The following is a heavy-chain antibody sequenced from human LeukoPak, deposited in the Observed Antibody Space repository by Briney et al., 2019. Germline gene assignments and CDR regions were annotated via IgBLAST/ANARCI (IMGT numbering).Heavy chain of an antibody. J-gene: IGHJ4*02. CDR3: ARALESGNSDAGY. D-gene: IGHD4-23*01. Sequence: GGSLRLSCAASGFTFSMYWMTWVRQAPGKGLQWVADIKPDGSAGSYVDSVKGRFTISRDNAKSSLYLQMNSLRAEHTAVYYCARALESGNSDAGYWGQGTLVTVSS. CDR1: GFTFSMYW. V-gene: IGHV3-7*04. CDR2: IKPDGSAG.